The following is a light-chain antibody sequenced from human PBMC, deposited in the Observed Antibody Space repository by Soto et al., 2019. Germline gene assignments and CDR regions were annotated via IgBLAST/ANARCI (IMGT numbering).Light chain of an antibody. CDR2: AAS. Sequence: AIQLTQSPSSLSASVGDRVTITCRASQGISSSLAWYQQKPWKPPTLLIYAASSLESGVPSRFSGSGSGTDFTFNTRSLKPADFATDYSPQFHSYSITFGQETRLQI. J-gene: IGKJ5*01. V-gene: IGKV1-13*02. CDR1: QGISSS. CDR3: PQFHSYSIT.